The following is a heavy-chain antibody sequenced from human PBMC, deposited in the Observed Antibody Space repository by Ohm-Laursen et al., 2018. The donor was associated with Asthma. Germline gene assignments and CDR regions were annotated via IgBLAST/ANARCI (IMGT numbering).Heavy chain of an antibody. CDR2: SSSNSAYI. J-gene: IGHJ3*02. Sequence: LSLTCAASGFTFRSYTMTWVRQAPGQGLGWVSTSSSNSAYIYYADSVKGRFTISRDNSKNTLYMQMNSLRAEDTAVYYCARRDFSGGDPSAAFDIWGQGTMVTVSS. V-gene: IGHV3-21*01. CDR3: ARRDFSGGDPSAAFDI. CDR1: GFTFRSYT. D-gene: IGHD2-21*02.